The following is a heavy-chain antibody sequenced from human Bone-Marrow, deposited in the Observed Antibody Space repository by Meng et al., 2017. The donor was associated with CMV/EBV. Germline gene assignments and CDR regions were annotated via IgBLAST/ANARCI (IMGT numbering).Heavy chain of an antibody. D-gene: IGHD2-2*02. CDR1: GGTFSSYA. V-gene: IGHV1-69*10. CDR3: ASGIVVVPAAIYYYGMDV. CDR2: IIPILGIA. Sequence: SVKVSCKASGGTFSSYAISWVRQAPGQGLEWMGGIIPILGIANYAQKFQGRVTITADKSTSTAYMELRSLRSDDTAVYYCASGIVVVPAAIYYYGMDVWGQGTTVTVSS. J-gene: IGHJ6*02.